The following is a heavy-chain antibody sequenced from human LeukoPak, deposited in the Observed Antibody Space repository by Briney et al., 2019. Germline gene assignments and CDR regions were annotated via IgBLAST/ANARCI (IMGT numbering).Heavy chain of an antibody. D-gene: IGHD3-10*02. J-gene: IGHJ6*02. V-gene: IGHV1-18*01. CDR3: ASISPGSYDRAYGMDV. Sequence: ASVKVSCKASGYTFTSYGISWVRQAPGQGLEWMGWISAYNGNTNYAQKLQGRVTMTTDTSTSTAYMELRSLRSDDTAVYYCASISPGSYDRAYGMDVWGQGTTVTVSS. CDR2: ISAYNGNT. CDR1: GYTFTSYG.